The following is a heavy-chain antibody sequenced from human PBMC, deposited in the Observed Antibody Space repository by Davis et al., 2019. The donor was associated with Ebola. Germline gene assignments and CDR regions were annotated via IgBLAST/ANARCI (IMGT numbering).Heavy chain of an antibody. V-gene: IGHV3-23*01. CDR2: ISRRGGT. D-gene: IGHD2-15*01. CDR1: GFTFSAFA. J-gene: IGHJ4*02. Sequence: GESLKISCAASGFTFSAFAMSWVRQAPGKGLEWVSAISRRGGTYYPDPVKGRFTISRDNSKNTLYLQMNSLRAEDTAVYYCAKGPVWDIVVVVATTRLDYWGQGTLVTVSS. CDR3: AKGPVWDIVVVVATTRLDY.